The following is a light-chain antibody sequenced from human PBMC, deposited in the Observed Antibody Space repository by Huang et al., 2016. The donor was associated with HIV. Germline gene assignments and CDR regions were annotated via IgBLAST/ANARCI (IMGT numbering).Light chain of an antibody. CDR3: MQALQTPT. CDR2: LSS. Sequence: EIVMTQSPLSLPVSPGEPASISCRSSQSLVHSNGYNYLEWYRQRPGQSPQVLIYLSSSRASGVPGRFSGSGSGTNFTLKISRVETEDIGTYYCMQALQTPTFGQGTTLEI. V-gene: IGKV2-28*01. J-gene: IGKJ2*01. CDR1: QSLVHSNGYNY.